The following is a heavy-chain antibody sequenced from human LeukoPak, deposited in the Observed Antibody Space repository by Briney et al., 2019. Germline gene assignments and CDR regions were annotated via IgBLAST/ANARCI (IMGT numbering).Heavy chain of an antibody. CDR3: ARSGYCSGGSCYSGAFDI. Sequence: ASVKVSCKASGYTFNNYDINWVRQAPGQGLEWMGWIGTYNGNTNYAPKLQGRVTMTTDTSTSTAYMELRSLRSDDTAVYYCARSGYCSGGSCYSGAFDIWGQGTMVTVSS. D-gene: IGHD2-15*01. CDR2: IGTYNGNT. J-gene: IGHJ3*02. CDR1: GYTFNNYD. V-gene: IGHV1-18*01.